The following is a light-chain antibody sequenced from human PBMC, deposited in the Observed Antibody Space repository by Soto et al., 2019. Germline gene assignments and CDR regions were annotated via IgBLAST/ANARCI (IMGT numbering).Light chain of an antibody. CDR1: QTVSSSF. J-gene: IGKJ4*01. Sequence: EIVLTQSPGTLSLSPGERATLSCRASQTVSSSFLAWYRQKPGQAPRLLTYGASSRATGIPDRFSGSGSGTDFTLTISRLDPEDFAVYYCQQYGSSPLTFGGGTKVEIK. V-gene: IGKV3-20*01. CDR2: GAS. CDR3: QQYGSSPLT.